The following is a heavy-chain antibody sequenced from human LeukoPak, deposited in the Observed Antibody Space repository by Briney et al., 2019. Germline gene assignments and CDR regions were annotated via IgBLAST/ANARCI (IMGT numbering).Heavy chain of an antibody. CDR1: GCTFTSYY. V-gene: IGHV1-46*01. J-gene: IGHJ1*01. CDR3: ARVGYGSSWYLGYFQH. D-gene: IGHD6-13*01. Sequence: GASVKVSCKASGCTFTSYYMHWVRQAPGQGLEWMGIINPSGGSTSYAQKFQGRVTMTRDTSTSTVYMELSSLRSEDTAVYYCARVGYGSSWYLGYFQHWGQGTLVTVSS. CDR2: INPSGGST.